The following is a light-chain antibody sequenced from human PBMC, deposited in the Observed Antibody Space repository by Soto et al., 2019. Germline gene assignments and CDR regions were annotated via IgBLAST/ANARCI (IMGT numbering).Light chain of an antibody. J-gene: IGKJ3*01. CDR3: QNYNSFSQFT. Sequence: DIQMTQSPSSLSASVGDRVTITCRASQDISNYLAWYQQKPGKVPKLLIYGASTLQSGVPSRYSGSGSGTDFTLTLSSLQPEDVATYYCQNYNSFSQFTFGPGTKVDMK. CDR2: GAS. V-gene: IGKV1-27*01. CDR1: QDISNY.